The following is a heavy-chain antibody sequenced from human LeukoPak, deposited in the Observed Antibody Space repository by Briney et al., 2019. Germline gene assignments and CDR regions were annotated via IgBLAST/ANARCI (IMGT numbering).Heavy chain of an antibody. CDR3: ARPPRYCSSTSCYAIRDYYYYMDV. D-gene: IGHD2-2*01. V-gene: IGHV4-34*01. CDR1: GGSFSGYY. Sequence: SETLSLTCAVYGGSFSGYYWSWIRQPPGKGLEWIGEINHSGSTNYNPSLKSRVTISVDTSKNQISLKLSSVTAADTAVYYCARPPRYCSSTSCYAIRDYYYYMDVWGKGTTVTVSS. CDR2: INHSGST. J-gene: IGHJ6*03.